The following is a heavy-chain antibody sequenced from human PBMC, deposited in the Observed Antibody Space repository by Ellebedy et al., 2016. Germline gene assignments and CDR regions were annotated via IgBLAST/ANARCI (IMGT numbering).Heavy chain of an antibody. D-gene: IGHD2-15*01. CDR2: ISGSGGST. CDR3: ARVLLDYYYYMDV. CDR1: GFTFSSYA. V-gene: IGHV3-23*01. Sequence: GESLKISXAASGFTFSSYAMSWVRQAPGKGLEWVSAISGSGGSTYYPGSVKGRFTISRENAKNSLYLQMNSLRAGDTAVYYCARVLLDYYYYMDVWGKGTTVTVSS. J-gene: IGHJ6*03.